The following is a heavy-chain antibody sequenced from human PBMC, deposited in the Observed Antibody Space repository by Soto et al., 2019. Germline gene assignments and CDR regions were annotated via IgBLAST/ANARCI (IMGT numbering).Heavy chain of an antibody. Sequence: GGSLRLSCAASGFTFSSYAMHWVRQAPGKGLEWVAVISYDGSNKYYADSVKGRFTISRDNSKNTLYLQMNSLRAEDTAVYYCAREDPGTEQIGAARTYYGMDVWGQGTTVTVSS. CDR3: AREDPGTEQIGAARTYYGMDV. D-gene: IGHD6-6*01. CDR2: ISYDGSNK. V-gene: IGHV3-30-3*01. J-gene: IGHJ6*02. CDR1: GFTFSSYA.